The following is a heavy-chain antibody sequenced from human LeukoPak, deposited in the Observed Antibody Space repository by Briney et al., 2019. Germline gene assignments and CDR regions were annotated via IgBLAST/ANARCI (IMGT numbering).Heavy chain of an antibody. D-gene: IGHD3-9*01. Sequence: SETLSLTCTVSGASISTYYWSWIRQPPGKGLEWIGNIYYTGSTNYNPSLKSRITISVDTSKNQFSLKLSSVTAADTAVYYCARLADILTGYYWFDIWGQGTLVTVSS. CDR3: ARLADILTGYYWFDI. V-gene: IGHV4-59*01. CDR2: IYYTGST. J-gene: IGHJ3*02. CDR1: GASISTYY.